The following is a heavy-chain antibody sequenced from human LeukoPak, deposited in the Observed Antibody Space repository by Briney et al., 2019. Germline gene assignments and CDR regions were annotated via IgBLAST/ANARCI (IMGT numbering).Heavy chain of an antibody. CDR3: ARDGAPLKGLDYYYYYYMDV. D-gene: IGHD2-8*01. CDR2: ISSSSSYI. Sequence: PGGSLRLSCAASGFTFSSYSMNWVRQAPGKGLEWVSSISSSSSYIYYADSVKGRFTISRDNAKNSLYLQMNSLRAEDTAVYHCARDGAPLKGLDYYYYYYMDVWGKGTTVTVSS. J-gene: IGHJ6*03. CDR1: GFTFSSYS. V-gene: IGHV3-21*01.